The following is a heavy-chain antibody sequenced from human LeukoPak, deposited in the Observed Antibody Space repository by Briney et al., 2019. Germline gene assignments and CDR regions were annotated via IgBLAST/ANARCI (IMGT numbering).Heavy chain of an antibody. V-gene: IGHV4-59*08. Sequence: SETLSLTCTVSGGSLSSYYWSWIRQPPGKGLEWIGYIYYSGSTNYNPSLKSRVTISVDTSKNQFSLKLSSVTAADTAVYYCARLGSSWDEFDYWGQGTLVTVSS. CDR1: GGSLSSYY. J-gene: IGHJ4*02. D-gene: IGHD6-13*01. CDR2: IYYSGST. CDR3: ARLGSSWDEFDY.